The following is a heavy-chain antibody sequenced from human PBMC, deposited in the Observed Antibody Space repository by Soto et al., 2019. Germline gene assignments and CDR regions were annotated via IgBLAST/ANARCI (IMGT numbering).Heavy chain of an antibody. CDR2: MSYDGTTK. Sequence: QVQLVESGGGVVQPGRSLRLSCAASGFIFSNYVMYWVRQAPGKGLEWVAFMSYDGTTKSYADTVKGRVTISRDNSQNTLSLQMNSLRPEDTGVYYCAREVVCSSYFDYWGQGTLATVSS. J-gene: IGHJ4*02. CDR3: AREVVCSSYFDY. V-gene: IGHV3-30-3*01. D-gene: IGHD3-10*02. CDR1: GFIFSNYV.